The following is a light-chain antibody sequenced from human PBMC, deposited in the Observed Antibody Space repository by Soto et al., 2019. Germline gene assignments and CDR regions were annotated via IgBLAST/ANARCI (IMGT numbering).Light chain of an antibody. CDR2: GAS. CDR1: QSISSNY. V-gene: IGKV3-20*01. CDR3: QQYGTSPLYT. Sequence: EVLLTQSPGTLSLSPGERATLSCRASQSISSNYLAWYQLKPGQAPRLLLYGASTRATGIPDRFSGSGSGTHFTLTISRLEPEDFAVYYCQQYGTSPLYTFGQGTKLEIK. J-gene: IGKJ2*01.